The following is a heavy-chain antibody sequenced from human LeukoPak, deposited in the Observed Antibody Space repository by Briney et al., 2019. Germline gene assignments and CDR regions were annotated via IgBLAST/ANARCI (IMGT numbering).Heavy chain of an antibody. J-gene: IGHJ4*02. V-gene: IGHV4-61*01. Sequence: SETLSLTCTVSGGSISSSSYYWSWIRQPPGKGLEWIGYIYYSGSTNDSPSLKSRVTISVDTSKNQFSLKLSSVTAADTAVYYCARGFPPRRNYDSSGYYSYYFDHWGQGTLVTVSS. CDR3: ARGFPPRRNYDSSGYYSYYFDH. CDR1: GGSISSSSYY. D-gene: IGHD3-22*01. CDR2: IYYSGST.